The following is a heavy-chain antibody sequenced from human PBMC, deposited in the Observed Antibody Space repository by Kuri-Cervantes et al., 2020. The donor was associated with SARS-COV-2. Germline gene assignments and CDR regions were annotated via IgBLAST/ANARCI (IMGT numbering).Heavy chain of an antibody. J-gene: IGHJ4*02. Sequence: GEALTLSWVPSGFTFGASDMNWVRQSPGKGLEWVSYISSGRRSIYYKDAVKGRFTISRDNGKNSLFLQMNSLRAEDTAVYYCVRGIVGPGYGITGSYLDSWGPGVLVTVSS. CDR3: VRGIVGPGYGITGSYLDS. V-gene: IGHV3-48*01. D-gene: IGHD1-20*01. CDR2: ISSGRRSI. CDR1: GFTFGASD.